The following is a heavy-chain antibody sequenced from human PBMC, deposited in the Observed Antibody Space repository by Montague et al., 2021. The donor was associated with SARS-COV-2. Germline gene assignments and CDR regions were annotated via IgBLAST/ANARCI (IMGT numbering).Heavy chain of an antibody. Sequence: SLRLSCAASGFTFSLYEMNWVRQAPGKGLEWVSFISSSGSAIYSADSVKGRFTISRGNAKNSLYLQMNSLRAEDTAVYYCARDRRTVGATMDYYYFYGMDVWGQGTTVTVSS. CDR3: ARDRRTVGATMDYYYFYGMDV. V-gene: IGHV3-48*03. CDR2: ISSSGSAI. D-gene: IGHD1-26*01. J-gene: IGHJ6*02. CDR1: GFTFSLYE.